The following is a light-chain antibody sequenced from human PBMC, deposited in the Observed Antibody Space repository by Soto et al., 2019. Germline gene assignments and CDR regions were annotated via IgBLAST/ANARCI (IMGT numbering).Light chain of an antibody. CDR3: QQYNSHWLS. Sequence: DVQMTQSLSTLSASLGDRVTITCRASQTINKWLAWYQQKPGKAPKLLIHRASILESEVPSRFSGSGSGTEFTLTISGLQPDDSATYYCQQYNSHWLSFGGGTKVEIK. V-gene: IGKV1-5*03. CDR2: RAS. CDR1: QTINKW. J-gene: IGKJ4*02.